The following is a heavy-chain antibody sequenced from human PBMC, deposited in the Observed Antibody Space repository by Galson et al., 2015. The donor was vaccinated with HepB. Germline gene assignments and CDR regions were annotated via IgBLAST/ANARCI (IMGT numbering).Heavy chain of an antibody. J-gene: IGHJ4*02. CDR1: GGSISSSSYY. CDR3: ARALNGYSYGYWHYYFDY. CDR2: IYYSGST. V-gene: IGHV4-39*07. Sequence: SETLSLTCTVSGGSISSSSYYWGWIRQPPGKGLEWIGSIYYSGSTYYNPSLKSRVTISVDTSKNQFSLKLSSVTAADTAVYYCARALNGYSYGYWHYYFDYWGQGTLVTVSS. D-gene: IGHD5-18*01.